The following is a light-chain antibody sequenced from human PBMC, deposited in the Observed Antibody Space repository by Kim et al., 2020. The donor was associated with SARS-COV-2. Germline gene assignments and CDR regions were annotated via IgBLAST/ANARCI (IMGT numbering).Light chain of an antibody. CDR1: SSDVGSYNL. CDR3: CSYAGSSTLV. CDR2: EVS. J-gene: IGLJ2*01. V-gene: IGLV2-23*02. Sequence: GQSTTMSCTGTSSDVGSYNLVAWYQQHPGKVPKFIIYEVSKRPSGLSNRFSGSKSGNTASLTISGLQAEDEADYYCCSYAGSSTLVFGGGTQRTVL.